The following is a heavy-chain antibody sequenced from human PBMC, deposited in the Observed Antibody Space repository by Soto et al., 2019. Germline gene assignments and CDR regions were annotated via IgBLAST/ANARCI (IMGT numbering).Heavy chain of an antibody. CDR3: AALSETTLVRPFAY. CDR2: IVVGSGNT. V-gene: IGHV1-58*01. D-gene: IGHD4-17*01. CDR1: GFTFINSV. Sequence: AAVKVSGKTSGFTFINSVVQWVRQARGQRLEWIGWIVVGSGNTNYAQKFEERVTITRDMSTSTAYMELSSLRSEDTAVYYCAALSETTLVRPFAYWGPRALVTVSA. J-gene: IGHJ4*02.